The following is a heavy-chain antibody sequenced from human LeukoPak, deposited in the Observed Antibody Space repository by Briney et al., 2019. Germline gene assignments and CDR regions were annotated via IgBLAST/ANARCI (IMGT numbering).Heavy chain of an antibody. J-gene: IGHJ3*02. CDR3: ATPGGNYYDFWSGYSQGAFDI. CDR2: INPSGGST. CDR1: GYTFTSYY. D-gene: IGHD3-3*01. Sequence: GASVKVSCKASGYTFTSYYMHWVRQAPGQGLEWMGIINPSGGSTSYAQKFQGRVTMTRDTSTSTVYMELSSLRSEDTAVYYCATPGGNYYDFWSGYSQGAFDIWGQGTMVTASS. V-gene: IGHV1-46*03.